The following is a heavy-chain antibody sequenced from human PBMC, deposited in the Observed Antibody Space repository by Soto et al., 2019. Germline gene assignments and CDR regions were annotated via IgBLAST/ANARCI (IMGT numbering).Heavy chain of an antibody. J-gene: IGHJ4*02. CDR3: ARGRSGGWYYFDY. CDR2: ITSDGSKT. V-gene: IGHV3-23*01. Sequence: GSLRLSCVASGFTFRNNAMNWVRQAPGKGLEWISDITSDGSKTHYADSVKGRFTISRDNSKNTLYLQMNSLRAEDTAVYYCARGRSGGWYYFDYWGQGTLVTVS. CDR1: GFTFRNNA. D-gene: IGHD6-19*01.